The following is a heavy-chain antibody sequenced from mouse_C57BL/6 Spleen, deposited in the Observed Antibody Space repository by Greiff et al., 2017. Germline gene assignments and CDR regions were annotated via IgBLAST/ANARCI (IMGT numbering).Heavy chain of an antibody. CDR2: ISGGGGNT. D-gene: IGHD1-1*01. CDR3: ARHYYGSTYRVYFDD. J-gene: IGHJ2*01. CDR1: GFTFSSYT. Sequence: EVKVVESGGGLVKPGGSLKLSCAASGFTFSSYTMSWVRQTPEKRLAWVATISGGGGNTYYPDSVKGRFTTSRDNAKTTLYLQMSSLRSEDTAWYYCARHYYGSTYRVYFDDWGQGATLTVSS. V-gene: IGHV5-9*01.